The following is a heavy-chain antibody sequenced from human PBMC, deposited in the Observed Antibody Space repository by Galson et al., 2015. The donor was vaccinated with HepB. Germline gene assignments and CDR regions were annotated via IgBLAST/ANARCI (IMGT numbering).Heavy chain of an antibody. D-gene: IGHD2-21*02. J-gene: IGHJ4*02. CDR3: ANSGVVTEYYFDY. V-gene: IGHV3-30*18. CDR2: ISYDGSNK. Sequence: LRLSCAASGFTFSSYGMHWFRQAPGRGLEWVAVISYDGSNKYYADSVKGRFTISRDNSKNTLYLQMNSLRAEDTAVYYCANSGVVTEYYFDYWGQGTLVTVSS. CDR1: GFTFSSYG.